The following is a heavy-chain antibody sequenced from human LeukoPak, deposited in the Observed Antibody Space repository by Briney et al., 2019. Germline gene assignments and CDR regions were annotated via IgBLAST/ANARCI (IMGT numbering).Heavy chain of an antibody. V-gene: IGHV4-34*01. CDR1: GGSFSGYY. CDR2: INHSGST. Sequence: SETLSLTCAVYGGSFSGYYWSWLRQPPGKGLEWVGEINHSGSTNYNPSLKSRGTISVDTSKNQFSLKLSSVTAADTAVYYCASSPGYSGPFDYWGQGTLVTVSS. D-gene: IGHD2-15*01. CDR3: ASSPGYSGPFDY. J-gene: IGHJ4*02.